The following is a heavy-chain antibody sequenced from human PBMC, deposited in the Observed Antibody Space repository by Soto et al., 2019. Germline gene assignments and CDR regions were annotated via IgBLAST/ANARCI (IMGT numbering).Heavy chain of an antibody. D-gene: IGHD3-3*01. V-gene: IGHV4-30-4*01. CDR3: ARARKYNDFWSGYSDL. CDR2: IYYIGST. J-gene: IGHJ4*02. CDR1: GGSISSGDYY. Sequence: PSETLSLTCTVSGGSISSGDYYWSWIRQPPGEGLEWIGYIYYIGSTYYNPSLKSRVTTSVDTPKNQFSLKLSSVTAADTAVYYCARARKYNDFWSGYSDLWGQGTLVTVSS.